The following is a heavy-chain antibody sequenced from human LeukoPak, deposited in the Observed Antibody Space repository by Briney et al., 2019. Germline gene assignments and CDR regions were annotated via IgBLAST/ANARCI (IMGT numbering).Heavy chain of an antibody. CDR2: IGSDNKP. V-gene: IGHV3-23*01. CDR1: GFTFSAYA. J-gene: IGHJ3*02. CDR3: AREINYYDSSGYPIPDAFDI. Sequence: GGSLRLSCEASGFTFSAYAMTWVRQAPGKGLEWVSSIGSDNKPHYSESVKGRFAISRDNSKNILFLHLNSLRAEDTALYYCAREINYYDSSGYPIPDAFDIWGQGTMVTVSS. D-gene: IGHD3-22*01.